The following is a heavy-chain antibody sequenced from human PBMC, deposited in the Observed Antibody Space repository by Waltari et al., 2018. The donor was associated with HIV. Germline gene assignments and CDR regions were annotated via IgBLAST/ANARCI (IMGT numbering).Heavy chain of an antibody. V-gene: IGHV3-30*18. Sequence: QVQLVESGGGVVQPGWSLRLSCEASGLAFSNYVIHWLRQAPGKGLEWVAIISFDGKNKFYADSVKGRFTVSRDNSKNTLYLHMESLRGEDTAVYYCAKGGYDYGDYSYFDYWGQGTLVTVSA. J-gene: IGHJ4*02. D-gene: IGHD4-17*01. CDR2: ISFDGKNK. CDR1: GLAFSNYV. CDR3: AKGGYDYGDYSYFDY.